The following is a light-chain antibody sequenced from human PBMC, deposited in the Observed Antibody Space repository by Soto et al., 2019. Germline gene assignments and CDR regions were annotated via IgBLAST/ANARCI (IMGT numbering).Light chain of an antibody. CDR3: QQRSNWPGT. Sequence: EIVLTQSPSTLSSSPGERATLSCRASQSVSSYLAWYQQKPGQAPRHLIYDASNRATGIPARFSGSGSGTDFTLTISSLEPEDFAVYYCQQRSNWPGTFGQGTKLEIK. V-gene: IGKV3-11*01. J-gene: IGKJ2*01. CDR2: DAS. CDR1: QSVSSY.